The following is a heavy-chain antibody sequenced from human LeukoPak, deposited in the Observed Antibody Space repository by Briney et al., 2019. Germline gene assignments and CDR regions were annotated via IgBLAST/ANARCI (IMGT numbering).Heavy chain of an antibody. J-gene: IGHJ4*02. CDR1: GFTFNNYL. CDR2: ISSDGINK. D-gene: IGHD6-13*01. Sequence: GGSLRLSCAASGFTFNNYLMHWVRQAPGKGLEWVAVISSDGINKYYADSVKGRFTISRDNSENTLYLQMNSLRAEDTAVYYCAKDLSGAAADYQFDYWGQGTLVTVSS. V-gene: IGHV3-30-3*01. CDR3: AKDLSGAAADYQFDY.